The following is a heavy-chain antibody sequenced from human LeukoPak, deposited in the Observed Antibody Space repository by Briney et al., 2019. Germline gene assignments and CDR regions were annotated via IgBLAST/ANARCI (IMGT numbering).Heavy chain of an antibody. Sequence: ASVTVSFKSSGYTFTHFDINWLRQAPGRGLEWMGCMNPNSGNTVYAQKFQGRVTMTRDTSINTARMELTSLTSEDTAVYYCARALDRSYYYVYLSWGQGTVISVSS. CDR2: MNPNSGNT. CDR1: GYTFTHFD. CDR3: ARALDRSYYYVYLS. D-gene: IGHD3-16*01. V-gene: IGHV1-8*01. J-gene: IGHJ4*02.